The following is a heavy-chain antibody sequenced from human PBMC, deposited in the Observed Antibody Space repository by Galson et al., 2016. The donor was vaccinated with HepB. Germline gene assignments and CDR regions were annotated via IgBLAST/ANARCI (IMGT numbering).Heavy chain of an antibody. J-gene: IGHJ3*02. CDR1: GLNFSTHS. D-gene: IGHD6-19*01. CDR3: ARDREQWLVAHAFDI. V-gene: IGHV3-48*02. Sequence: SLRLSCAASGLNFSTHSMNWVRQAPGKGLEWVSYISRGSSLIYYADSVKGRFTISRDNAKNSLFLQMDSLRDEDSAVYYCARDREQWLVAHAFDIWGQGTMVTVPS. CDR2: ISRGSSLI.